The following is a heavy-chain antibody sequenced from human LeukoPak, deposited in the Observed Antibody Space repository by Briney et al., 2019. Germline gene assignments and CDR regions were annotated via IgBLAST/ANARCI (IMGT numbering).Heavy chain of an antibody. CDR1: GGTFSSYA. Sequence: ASVKVSCKASGGTFSSYAISWVRQAPGQGLEWMGRIIPILGIANYAQKFQGRVTITADKSTSTAYMELSSLRSEDTAVYYCARDRGGWPDWYFDLWGRGTLVTVSS. D-gene: IGHD6-19*01. CDR2: IIPILGIA. CDR3: ARDRGGWPDWYFDL. J-gene: IGHJ2*01. V-gene: IGHV1-69*04.